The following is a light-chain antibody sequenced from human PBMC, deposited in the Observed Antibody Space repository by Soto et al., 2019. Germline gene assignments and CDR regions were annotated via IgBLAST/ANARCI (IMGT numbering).Light chain of an antibody. CDR1: QSISSW. Sequence: DIQMTQSPSTLSASVGDRVTITCRASQSISSWLAWYQQKPGKAPKLLIYDASSLESGVLSRFSGCGSGTEFTLTISSLQTDDFATYYCQQYNSYPGTFGQGTKVEIK. CDR3: QQYNSYPGT. CDR2: DAS. V-gene: IGKV1-5*01. J-gene: IGKJ1*01.